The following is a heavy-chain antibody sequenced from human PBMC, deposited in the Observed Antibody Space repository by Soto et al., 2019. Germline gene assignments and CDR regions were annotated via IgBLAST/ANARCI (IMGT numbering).Heavy chain of an antibody. D-gene: IGHD3-3*01. CDR3: ERGFVITFFGLVFILAYYYYYVMDF. Sequence: SQTLSLTCAISGDSVSSNSAAWNWIRQSPSRGLEWLGRTYYRSKWYNDYAVSVKSRITINPDTSKNQFSLQLNSVTPEDTAVFYCERGFVITFFGLVFILAYYYYYVMDFWAKRTTVPVSS. V-gene: IGHV6-1*01. CDR2: TYYRSKWYN. CDR1: GDSVSSNSAA. J-gene: IGHJ6*04.